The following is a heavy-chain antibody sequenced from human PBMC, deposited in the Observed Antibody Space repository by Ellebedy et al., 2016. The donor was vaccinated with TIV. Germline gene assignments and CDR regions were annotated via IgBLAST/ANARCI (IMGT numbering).Heavy chain of an antibody. J-gene: IGHJ4*02. CDR1: GGSFSGYY. CDR2: INHSGST. Sequence: SETLSLTXAVYGGSFSGYYWSWIRQPPGKGLEWIGEINHSGSTNYNPSLKSRVTISVDTSKNQFSLKLSSVTAADTAVYYCASIAAAGIGYWGQGTLVTVSS. V-gene: IGHV4-34*01. CDR3: ASIAAAGIGY. D-gene: IGHD6-13*01.